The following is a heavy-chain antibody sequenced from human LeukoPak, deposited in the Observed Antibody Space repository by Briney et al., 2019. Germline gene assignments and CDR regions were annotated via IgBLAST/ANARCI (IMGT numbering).Heavy chain of an antibody. CDR1: GYSFSNYW. CDR2: IYPGDSDA. CDR3: ARQAVVASRLYYYFLDV. D-gene: IGHD2-15*01. Sequence: HGESLRISCKGSGYSFSNYWIAWVRQMPGTGLEWMGIIYPGDSDARYSPSFQGQVTISADKSVSTAYLQWRSLKPSNIAIFFCARQAVVASRLYYYFLDVWGTGTTVTVS. J-gene: IGHJ6*03. V-gene: IGHV5-51*01.